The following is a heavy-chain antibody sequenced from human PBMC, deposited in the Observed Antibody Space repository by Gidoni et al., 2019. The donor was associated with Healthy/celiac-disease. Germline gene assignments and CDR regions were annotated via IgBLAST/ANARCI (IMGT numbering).Heavy chain of an antibody. D-gene: IGHD2-15*01. Sequence: QVQLVQSGAEVKKPGASVKVSCKAAGYTFTGYYMQWVRQAPGQGLEWMGWINPNSCGTNYAQKFQGRVTMTRDTSISTAYMELSRLRSDDTAVYYCARDWFNCSGGSCLTSYWGQGTLVTVSS. CDR1: GYTFTGYY. CDR2: INPNSCGT. V-gene: IGHV1-2*02. CDR3: ARDWFNCSGGSCLTSY. J-gene: IGHJ4*02.